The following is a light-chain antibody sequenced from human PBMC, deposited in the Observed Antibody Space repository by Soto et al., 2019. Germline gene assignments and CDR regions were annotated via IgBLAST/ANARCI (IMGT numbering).Light chain of an antibody. V-gene: IGKV1-39*01. CDR2: AAS. CDR1: QSISSY. CDR3: QQSYSTLSIT. Sequence: DIQLTQSPSSLSASVGDRVTLTCRASQSISSYLNWYQQKPGKAPKLLIYAASSLQSGVPSRFSGSGSGTDFTLTISSLQPEDFATYYCQQSYSTLSITVGQGTRLEIK. J-gene: IGKJ5*01.